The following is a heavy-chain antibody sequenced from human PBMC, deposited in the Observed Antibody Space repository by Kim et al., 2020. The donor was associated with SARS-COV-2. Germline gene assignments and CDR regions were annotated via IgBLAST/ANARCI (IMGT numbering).Heavy chain of an antibody. J-gene: IGHJ5*02. CDR1: GGSISSYY. CDR2: IYYSGST. Sequence: SETLSLTCTVSGGSISSYYWSWIRQPPGKGLEWIGYIYYSGSTNYNPSLKSRVTISVDTSKNQFSLKLSSVTAADTAVYYCARSLPNYYGSGSYYEPPAWFDPWGQGTLVTVSS. CDR3: ARSLPNYYGSGSYYEPPAWFDP. D-gene: IGHD3-10*01. V-gene: IGHV4-59*01.